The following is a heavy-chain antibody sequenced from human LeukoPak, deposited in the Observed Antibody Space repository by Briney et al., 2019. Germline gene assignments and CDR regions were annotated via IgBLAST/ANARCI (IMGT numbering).Heavy chain of an antibody. V-gene: IGHV1-8*03. CDR2: MNPNSGNT. D-gene: IGHD5-18*01. CDR3: ARGRRWIQLWFDY. Sequence: ASVKVSCKASGYTFTSYDINWVRQATGQGLEWMGWMNPNSGNTGYAQKFQGRVTITRNTSISTAYMELSSLRSEDTAVYYCARGRRWIQLWFDYWGQGTLVTVSS. CDR1: GYTFTSYD. J-gene: IGHJ4*02.